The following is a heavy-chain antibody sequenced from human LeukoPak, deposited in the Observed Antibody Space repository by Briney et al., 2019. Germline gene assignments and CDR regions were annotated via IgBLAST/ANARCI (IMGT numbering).Heavy chain of an antibody. CDR3: ARAMNSWFLLDLDY. D-gene: IGHD3-22*01. J-gene: IGHJ4*02. Sequence: AAAVKVSCKASGYTFTGYYMHWVRQAPGQGREGMGWINPNSGGTNYAQKFQGRVTMTRDTSFSTAYMPLSRLRPDDTAMYYCARAMNSWFLLDLDYWGEGNLVTVSS. V-gene: IGHV1-2*02. CDR1: GYTFTGYY. CDR2: INPNSGGT.